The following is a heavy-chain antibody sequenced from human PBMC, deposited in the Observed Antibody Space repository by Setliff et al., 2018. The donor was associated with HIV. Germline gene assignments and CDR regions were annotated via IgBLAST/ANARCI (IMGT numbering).Heavy chain of an antibody. Sequence: SETLSLTCNVSGVSISSHHWSWIRQPPGKGLEWIGYIYYTGTTKYNPSLESRVTISVDTSKNQFSLKLNSVTAADAAVYYCARHPHDSSWKPLHFDSWGQGLLVTVSS. CDR1: GVSISSHH. D-gene: IGHD2-2*01. CDR3: ARHPHDSSWKPLHFDS. J-gene: IGHJ4*02. V-gene: IGHV4-59*08. CDR2: IYYTGTT.